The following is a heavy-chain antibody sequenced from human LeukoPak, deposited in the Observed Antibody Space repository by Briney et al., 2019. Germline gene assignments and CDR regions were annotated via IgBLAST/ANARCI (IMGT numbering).Heavy chain of an antibody. V-gene: IGHV4-39*07. D-gene: IGHD5-12*01. Sequence: SETLSLTCTVSGGSISSSSYYWGWIRQPPGKGLEWIGSIYYSGSTYYNPSLKSRVTISVDTSKNQFSLKLTSVTAADTAVYSCARQSRGYNYYGMDVWGQGTTVTVSS. CDR3: ARQSRGYNYYGMDV. J-gene: IGHJ6*02. CDR1: GGSISSSSYY. CDR2: IYYSGST.